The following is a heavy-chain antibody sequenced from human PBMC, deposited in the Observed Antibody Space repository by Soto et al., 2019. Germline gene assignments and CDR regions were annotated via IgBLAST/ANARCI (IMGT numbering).Heavy chain of an antibody. J-gene: IGHJ4*02. Sequence: EVQLVESGGGLVQPGRSLRLSCAASGFTFDDYAMHWVRQAPGKGLEWVSGISWNSGSIGYADSVKCRFTISRENAKNSLYLQMNRLRAEDTALYYCAKDRGLVLSFYFDYWGQGTLVTVSS. CDR1: GFTFDDYA. D-gene: IGHD6-19*01. CDR3: AKDRGLVLSFYFDY. V-gene: IGHV3-9*01. CDR2: ISWNSGSI.